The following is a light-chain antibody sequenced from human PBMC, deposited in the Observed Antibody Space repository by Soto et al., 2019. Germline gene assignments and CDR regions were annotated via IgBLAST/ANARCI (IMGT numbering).Light chain of an antibody. V-gene: IGKV3-15*01. CDR3: QQYNNWPRT. CDR2: GAS. J-gene: IGKJ1*01. CDR1: QNIGSN. Sequence: EVVMTQSPATLSASPGERVILSCRASQNIGSNLAWYQQRPGQAPRLLMYGASTRATETPARFSGSGSGTEFTLTISSLQSEDFAVYYCQQYNNWPRTFGQGTKVDIK.